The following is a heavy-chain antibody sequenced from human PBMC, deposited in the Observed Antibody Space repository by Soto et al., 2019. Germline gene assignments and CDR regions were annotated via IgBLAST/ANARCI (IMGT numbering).Heavy chain of an antibody. CDR2: INAGNGNT. J-gene: IGHJ5*02. CDR3: ARESNRVTTTIIAWFDP. V-gene: IGHV1-3*01. D-gene: IGHD3-22*01. CDR1: GYTFTSYA. Sequence: GASVKVSCKASGYTFTSYAMHWVRQAPGQRFEWMGWINAGNGNTKYSQKFQGRVTITRDTSASTAYMELSSLRSEDTAVYYCARESNRVTTTIIAWFDPWGQGTLVTVSS.